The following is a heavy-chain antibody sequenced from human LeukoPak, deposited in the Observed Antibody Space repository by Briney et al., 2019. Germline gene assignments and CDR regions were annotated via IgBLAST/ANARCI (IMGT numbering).Heavy chain of an antibody. J-gene: IGHJ5*02. CDR3: ARDGRDVLRYFDSHAPGFDP. CDR2: INPRGTAT. V-gene: IGHV1-46*01. Sequence: ASVKVSCKASGYSFTSHYMHWVRQAPGQGLEWMGVINPRGTATIYAEKFKGRIILTRDMSTTTDYMELSSLRSEDTAVYYCARDGRDVLRYFDSHAPGFDPWAREPWSPSPQ. D-gene: IGHD3-9*01. CDR1: GYSFTSHY.